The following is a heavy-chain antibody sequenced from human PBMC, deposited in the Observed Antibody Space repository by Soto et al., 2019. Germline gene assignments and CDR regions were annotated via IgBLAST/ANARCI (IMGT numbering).Heavy chain of an antibody. CDR3: ARHEKSLYCSGGSCYSDWFDP. D-gene: IGHD2-15*01. CDR2: IYYSGST. CDR1: GGSISSYY. V-gene: IGHV4-59*08. Sequence: SETLSLTCTVSGGSISSYYWSWIRHPPGEGLEWIGYIYYSGSTNSNPSLKSRVTISVDTSKNQFSLKLSSVTAADTAVYYCARHEKSLYCSGGSCYSDWFDPWGQGTLVTVS. J-gene: IGHJ5*02.